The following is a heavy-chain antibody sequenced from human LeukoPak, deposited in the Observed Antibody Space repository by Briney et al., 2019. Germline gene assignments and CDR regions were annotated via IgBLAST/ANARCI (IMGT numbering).Heavy chain of an antibody. D-gene: IGHD1/OR15-1a*01. CDR1: GGSISSYY. J-gene: IGHJ4*02. V-gene: IGHV4-4*07. CDR2: IYTSGST. CDR3: AREMGELEHSQGLFDY. Sequence: SETLSLTCTVSGGSISSYYWSWIRQPAGKGLEWIGRIYTSGSTNYNPSLKSRVTMSVDTSKNQFSLKLSSVTAADTAVYYCAREMGELEHSQGLFDYWGQGTLVTVSS.